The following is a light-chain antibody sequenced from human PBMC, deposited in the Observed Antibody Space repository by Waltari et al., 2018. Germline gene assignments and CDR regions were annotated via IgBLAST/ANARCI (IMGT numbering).Light chain of an antibody. V-gene: IGLV2-23*01. J-gene: IGLJ2*01. CDR3: CSYAGSSPHVI. CDR1: SSDVGWYTF. CDR2: GGS. Sequence: QSALTQPAPVSGSPGQSITISCPGSSSDVGWYTFVAGYQQHPGKAPQLMIYGGSQRPSGVSNRLSGSKSGNTASLTISGLRAEDEADYYCCSYAGSSPHVIFGGGTKLTVL.